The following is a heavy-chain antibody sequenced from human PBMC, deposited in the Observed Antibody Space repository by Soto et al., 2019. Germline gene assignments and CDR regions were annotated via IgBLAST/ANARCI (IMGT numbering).Heavy chain of an antibody. V-gene: IGHV4-39*01. CDR1: GGSISSSSYY. D-gene: IGHD2-2*01. J-gene: IGHJ6*03. CDR3: ARLGCSSTSCYDYYYYYMDV. CDR2: IYYSGST. Sequence: TSETLSLTCTVSGGSISSSSYYWGWIRQPPGKGLEWIGSIYYSGSTYYNPSLKSRVTISVATSKNQFSLKLSSVTAADTAVYYCARLGCSSTSCYDYYYYYMDVWGKGTTVTVSS.